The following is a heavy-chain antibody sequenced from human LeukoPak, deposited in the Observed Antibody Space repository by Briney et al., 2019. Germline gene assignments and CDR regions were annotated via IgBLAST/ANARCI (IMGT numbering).Heavy chain of an antibody. CDR1: GFTFSSYA. D-gene: IGHD3-22*01. CDR3: ARDRRAYYYDSKGIDP. Sequence: SGGSLRLSCAASGFTFSSYAMHWVRQAPGKGLEWVAAIWDDGSNKYYADSVKGRFTISRDNSKNTLYLQMNSLRAEDTAVYYCARDRRAYYYDSKGIDPWGQGTLVTVSS. CDR2: IWDDGSNK. J-gene: IGHJ5*02. V-gene: IGHV3-33*01.